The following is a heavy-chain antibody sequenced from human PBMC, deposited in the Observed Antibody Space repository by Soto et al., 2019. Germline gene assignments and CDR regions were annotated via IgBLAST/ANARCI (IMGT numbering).Heavy chain of an antibody. J-gene: IGHJ5*02. V-gene: IGHV4-34*01. CDR3: ARRGHIAARHKTSFDP. CDR1: GGSFSGYY. CDR2: INHSGST. Sequence: PSETLSLTCAVYGGSFSGYYWSWIRQPPGKGLEWIGEINHSGSTNYNPSLKSRVTISVDTSKNQFSLKLSSVTAADTAVYYCARRGHIAARHKTSFDPWGQGTLVT. D-gene: IGHD6-6*01.